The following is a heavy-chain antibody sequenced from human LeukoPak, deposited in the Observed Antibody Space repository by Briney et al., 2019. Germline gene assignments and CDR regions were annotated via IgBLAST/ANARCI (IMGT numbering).Heavy chain of an antibody. CDR1: DYSISSGYY. CDR2: IFHSGST. D-gene: IGHD1-26*01. Sequence: PSETLSLTCTVSDYSISSGYYWGWIRQPPGRGLEWIASIFHSGSTYYNPSLKSRVTISVDTSKNQFSLKLSSVTAADTAVYYCATGVDSGSYASFDPWGQGTLVTVSS. J-gene: IGHJ5*02. CDR3: ATGVDSGSYASFDP. V-gene: IGHV4-38-2*02.